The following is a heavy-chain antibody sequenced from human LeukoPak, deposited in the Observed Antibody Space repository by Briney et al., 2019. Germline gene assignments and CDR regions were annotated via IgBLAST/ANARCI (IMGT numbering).Heavy chain of an antibody. Sequence: ASVNVSCKCSGYTFTRYGSSSVRQAPGQGLEWMGWISAYNGNTNYAQKLQGRVTMTTDTSTSTAYMELRSLRSDDTAVYYCARDLDWGINWFDPWGQGTLVTVSS. V-gene: IGHV1-18*01. CDR3: ARDLDWGINWFDP. CDR1: GYTFTRYG. D-gene: IGHD7-27*01. J-gene: IGHJ5*02. CDR2: ISAYNGNT.